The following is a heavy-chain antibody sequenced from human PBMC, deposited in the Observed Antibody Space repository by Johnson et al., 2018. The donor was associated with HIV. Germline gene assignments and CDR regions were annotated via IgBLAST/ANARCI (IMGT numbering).Heavy chain of an antibody. V-gene: IGHV3-38-3*01. D-gene: IGHD2/OR15-2a*01. CDR1: GFTVSSNE. CDR3: TTEVYRMTAFDI. CDR2: ISGGRT. Sequence: EVQLVESGGGLVQPGGSLRLSCAASGFTVSSNEMSWVRQAPGKGLEWVSSISGGRTYYADSRKGRFTISRDNSKNTLYLQMNSLRSEDTGVFYCTTEVYRMTAFDIWGQGTMVTVSS. J-gene: IGHJ3*02.